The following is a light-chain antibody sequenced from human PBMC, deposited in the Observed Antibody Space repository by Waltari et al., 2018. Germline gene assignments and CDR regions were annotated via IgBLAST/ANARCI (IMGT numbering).Light chain of an antibody. V-gene: IGLV2-8*01. CDR3: SSYAGSNNLV. Sequence: QSALTQPPSASGARGQSVTIPCPGTSRDVGGYNYVSWYQHHPGEAPKLMIFEVNKRPSGVPDRFSGSKSGNTASLTVSGLQAEDDADYYCSSYAGSNNLVFGTGTKVTVL. J-gene: IGLJ1*01. CDR1: SRDVGGYNY. CDR2: EVN.